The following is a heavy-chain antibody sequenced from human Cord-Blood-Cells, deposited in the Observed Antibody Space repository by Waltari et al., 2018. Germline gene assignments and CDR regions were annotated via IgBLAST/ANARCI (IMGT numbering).Heavy chain of an antibody. CDR1: GFTFSSYA. CDR3: AKDSDPEEQLVAFDI. Sequence: EVQLLESGGGLVQPGGSLRPSCAASGFTFSSYAMSWVRPAPGKGLEWVSAISGSGGSTYYADSGKGRFTISRDNSKNTLYLQMNSLRAEDTAVYYCAKDSDPEEQLVAFDIWGQGTMVTVSS. J-gene: IGHJ3*02. CDR2: ISGSGGST. D-gene: IGHD6-6*01. V-gene: IGHV3-23*01.